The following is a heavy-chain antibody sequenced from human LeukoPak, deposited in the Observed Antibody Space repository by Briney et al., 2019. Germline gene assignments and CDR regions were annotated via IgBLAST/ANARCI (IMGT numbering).Heavy chain of an antibody. CDR1: GGSFSGYY. Sequence: SETLSLTCAVYGGSFSGYYWSWIRQPPGKGLEWIGEINHSGSTNYNPSLKSRVTISVVTSKNQFSLKLSSVTAADTAVYYCARRLRSRNCSSTSCRMGYFDYWGQGTLVTVSS. CDR3: ARRLRSRNCSSTSCRMGYFDY. D-gene: IGHD2-2*01. J-gene: IGHJ4*02. V-gene: IGHV4-34*01. CDR2: INHSGST.